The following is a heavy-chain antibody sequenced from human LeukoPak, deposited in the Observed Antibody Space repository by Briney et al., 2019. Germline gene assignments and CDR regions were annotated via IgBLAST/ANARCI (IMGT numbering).Heavy chain of an antibody. CDR1: GFTFSSYA. CDR2: ISGSGGGT. CDR3: AKVKGSTHLFDY. Sequence: GGPLRLSCAASGFTFSSYAMSSVRQAPRKGRECVSAISGSGGGTYYADSVKGRFTISRDNSKNTLYLQMNSLRAEDTAVYYCAKVKGSTHLFDYWGQGTLVTVSS. D-gene: IGHD2-2*01. V-gene: IGHV3-23*01. J-gene: IGHJ4*02.